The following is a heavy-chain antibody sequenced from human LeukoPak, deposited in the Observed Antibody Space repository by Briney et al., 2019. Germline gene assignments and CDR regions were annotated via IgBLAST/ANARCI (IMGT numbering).Heavy chain of an antibody. D-gene: IGHD2-2*01. V-gene: IGHV1-8*01. CDR3: ARVLVCSSTSCRGPLAY. J-gene: IGHJ4*02. CDR2: MNPNSGNT. Sequence: ASVKVSCKASGYTFTSYDINWVRQATGQGLEWIGWMNPNSGNTGYAQKFQGRVTMTRNTSISTAYMELSSLRSEDTAVYYCARVLVCSSTSCRGPLAYWGQGTLVTVSS. CDR1: GYTFTSYD.